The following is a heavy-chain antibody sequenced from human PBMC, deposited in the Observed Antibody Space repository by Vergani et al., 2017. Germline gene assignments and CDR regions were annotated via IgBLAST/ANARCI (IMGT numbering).Heavy chain of an antibody. Sequence: EVQLVESGGGLVKPGGSLRLSCAASGFTFSRYSMNWVRQAPGEGLEWVSYISSSSSYIYYADSGKGRFTISRDNAKYSLYLQMNSLRAEDTAVYYCAVDPNGDESFDIWGQGSMVTVSS. D-gene: IGHD4-17*01. J-gene: IGHJ3*02. CDR3: AVDPNGDESFDI. V-gene: IGHV3-21*01. CDR1: GFTFSRYS. CDR2: ISSSSSYI.